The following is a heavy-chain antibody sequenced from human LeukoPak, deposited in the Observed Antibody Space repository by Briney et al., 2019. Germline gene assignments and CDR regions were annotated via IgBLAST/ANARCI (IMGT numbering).Heavy chain of an antibody. CDR3: ARGGTISNDWGDYNWVDP. D-gene: IGHD4-17*01. V-gene: IGHV4-31*03. CDR2: IFLSGTT. J-gene: IGHJ5*02. Sequence: TLSLTCTVSGASISSGAYDWIWIRQCPGKGLEWIGHIFLSGTTFFNPSLKSRLTISAHMSKNQFSLTLTSVTAADTAVYYCARGGTISNDWGDYNWVDPWGQGTLVTVSS. CDR1: GASISSGAYD.